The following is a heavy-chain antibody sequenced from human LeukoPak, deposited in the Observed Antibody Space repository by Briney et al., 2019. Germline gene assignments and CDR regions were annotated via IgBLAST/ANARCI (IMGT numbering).Heavy chain of an antibody. CDR1: GDSISSSRYH. J-gene: IGHJ4*02. Sequence: PSETLSLTCTVSGDSISSSRYHWGWNRQPPGQGLEWIGGIYYSGSIYYNPSLESRVTISVDTPKNQFSLKLSSVTAADTAVYYCAGLPLTRAMDYYDSGGIVDYWGQGTLVTVSS. CDR3: AGLPLTRAMDYYDSGGIVDY. V-gene: IGHV4-39*01. D-gene: IGHD3-22*01. CDR2: IYYSGSI.